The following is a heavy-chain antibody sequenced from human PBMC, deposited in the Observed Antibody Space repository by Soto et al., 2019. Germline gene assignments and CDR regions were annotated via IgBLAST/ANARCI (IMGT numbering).Heavy chain of an antibody. D-gene: IGHD6-25*01. Sequence: EVQLVESGGGIVQPGGSLRLSCAASGLTLSDNWIHWVRRAPGKGLVWVSRINRDGSSVTYAESVKGRFTFSRDNAKNTLYLQMDSLRVEETAMYYCVRAPEQRPFDYWRQGTLVTVSS. CDR1: GLTLSDNW. V-gene: IGHV3-74*03. CDR2: INRDGSSV. J-gene: IGHJ4*02. CDR3: VRAPEQRPFDY.